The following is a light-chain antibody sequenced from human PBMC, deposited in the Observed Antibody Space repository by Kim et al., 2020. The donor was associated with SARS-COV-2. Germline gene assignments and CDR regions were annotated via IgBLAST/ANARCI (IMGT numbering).Light chain of an antibody. CDR3: SSYTSSRTWV. CDR2: DVS. CDR1: SRDVGGYNY. J-gene: IGLJ3*02. V-gene: IGLV2-14*04. Sequence: GQSLTISCTGTSRDVGGYNYVSWYQQHPGKAPKLMLFDVSQRPSGVSNRFSGSKSGNTASLTISGLQAEDEADYHCSSYTSSRTWVFGGGTKLTVL.